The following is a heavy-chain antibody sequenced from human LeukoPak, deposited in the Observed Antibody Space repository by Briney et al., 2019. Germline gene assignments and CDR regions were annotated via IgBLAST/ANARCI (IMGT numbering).Heavy chain of an antibody. D-gene: IGHD2-15*01. CDR1: GGSISSSSYY. V-gene: IGHV4-39*07. Sequence: SETLSLTCTVSGGSISSSSYYWGWIRQPPGKGLEWIGSIYYSGSTYYNPSLKSRVTISVDTSKNQFSLKLSSVTAADTAVYYCARVRAVVVALNYYGMDVWGQGTTVTVSS. CDR3: ARVRAVVVALNYYGMDV. CDR2: IYYSGST. J-gene: IGHJ6*02.